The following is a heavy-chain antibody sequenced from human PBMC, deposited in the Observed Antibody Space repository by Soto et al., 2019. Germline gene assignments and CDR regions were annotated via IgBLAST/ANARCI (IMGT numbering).Heavy chain of an antibody. CDR2: ISGSGVST. CDR1: GFTFSSYA. D-gene: IGHD5-12*01. Sequence: GGSLRLSCAASGFTFSSYAMNWVRQAPGKGLEWVSTISGSGVSTYYADSVKGRFTISRDNSKNTLYLQMNSLRAEDTAVYYCAKRSGYQEAAYLDYWGQGTLVTVSS. CDR3: AKRSGYQEAAYLDY. V-gene: IGHV3-23*01. J-gene: IGHJ4*02.